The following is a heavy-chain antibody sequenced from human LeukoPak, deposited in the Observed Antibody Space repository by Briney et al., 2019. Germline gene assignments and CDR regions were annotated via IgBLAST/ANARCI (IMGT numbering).Heavy chain of an antibody. CDR1: GGSCGSLNSSGYS. V-gene: IGHV4-30-2*05. D-gene: IGHD3-10*01. J-gene: IGHJ5*02. Sequence: SETLSLTCVVSGGSCGSLNSSGYSWSWIRQPPGKGLEWIGYIYHSGSTYYNPSLKSRVIISVDTSKNQFSLKLNSVTAADTAVYYCASYGSGSYRFDPWGQGTLVTVSS. CDR2: IYHSGST. CDR3: ASYGSGSYRFDP.